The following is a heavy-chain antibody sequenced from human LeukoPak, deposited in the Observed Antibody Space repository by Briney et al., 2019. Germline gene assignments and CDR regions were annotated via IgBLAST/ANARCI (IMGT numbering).Heavy chain of an antibody. D-gene: IGHD6-13*01. J-gene: IGHJ6*02. CDR1: GFTFSSYA. CDR2: ISGSGGST. Sequence: GGSLRLSCAASGFTFSSYAMSWVRQAPGKGLEWVSAISGSGGSTYYADSVKGRFTISRDNSKNTLYLQMNSLRAEDTAVYYCAKKEYSSSWYYYYYYGMDVWGQGTTVTVSS. CDR3: AKKEYSSSWYYYYYYGMDV. V-gene: IGHV3-23*01.